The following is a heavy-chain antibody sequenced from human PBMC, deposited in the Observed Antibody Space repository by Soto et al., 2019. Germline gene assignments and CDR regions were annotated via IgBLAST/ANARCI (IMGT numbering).Heavy chain of an antibody. D-gene: IGHD4-17*01. CDR2: IYYSGST. Sequence: PSETLSVTSTVSGGSISSGDYYWSWIRQPPGKGLEWIGYIYYSGSTYYNPSLKSRVTISVDTSKNQFSLKLSSVTAADTAVYYCARVRSRDYATFDPWGQGTLVTVSS. CDR1: GGSISSGDYY. J-gene: IGHJ5*02. V-gene: IGHV4-30-4*08. CDR3: ARVRSRDYATFDP.